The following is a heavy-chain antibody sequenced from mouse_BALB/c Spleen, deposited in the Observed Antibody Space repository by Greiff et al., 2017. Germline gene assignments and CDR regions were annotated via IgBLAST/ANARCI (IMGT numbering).Heavy chain of an antibody. J-gene: IGHJ2*01. Sequence: VQLKESGAELVKPGASVKLSCTASGFNIKDTYMHWVKQRPEQGLEWIGRIDPANGNTKYDPKFQGKATIIADTSSNTAYLQLSSLTSEDTAVYYCARNPYYFDYWGQGTTLTVSS. CDR2: IDPANGNT. V-gene: IGHV14-3*02. CDR3: ARNPYYFDY. CDR1: GFNIKDTY.